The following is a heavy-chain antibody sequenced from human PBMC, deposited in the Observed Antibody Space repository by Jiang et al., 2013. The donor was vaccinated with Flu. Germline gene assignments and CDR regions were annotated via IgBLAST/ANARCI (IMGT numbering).Heavy chain of an antibody. CDR3: VTYHSSSGWAGSVDY. D-gene: IGHD6-19*01. CDR2: IGSSTSLI. V-gene: IGHV3-48*02. Sequence: VQLLESGGGLVQPGGSLRLSCAASGFTFSSYRLNWVRQTPGKGLEWLSFIGSSTSLIYYADSVKGRFTISRDNAKNSLYLQMNSLRDEDTAVYYCVTYHSSSGWAGSVDYWGQGTLVTVSS. J-gene: IGHJ4*02. CDR1: GFTFSSYR.